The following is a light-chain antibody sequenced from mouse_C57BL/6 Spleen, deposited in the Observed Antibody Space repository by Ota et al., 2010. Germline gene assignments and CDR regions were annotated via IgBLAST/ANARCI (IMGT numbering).Light chain of an antibody. CDR2: GAS. Sequence: NIVMTQSPKSMSMSVGERVTLSCKASENVGPFVSWYQQKPEQSPKLLIYGASNRYTGVPDRFTGSGSATDFTLTISSVQAEDLADYYCKQSYNLWTFGGGTKLEIK. J-gene: IGKJ1*01. CDR1: ENVGPF. CDR3: KQSYNLWT. V-gene: IGKV6-20*01.